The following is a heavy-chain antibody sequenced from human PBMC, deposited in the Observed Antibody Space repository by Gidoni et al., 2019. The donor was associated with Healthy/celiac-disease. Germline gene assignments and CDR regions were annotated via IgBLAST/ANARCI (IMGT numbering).Heavy chain of an antibody. D-gene: IGHD6-13*01. CDR3: ARDGKSSSSWYEESYYFDY. V-gene: IGHV3-33*01. J-gene: IGHJ4*02. Sequence: QVQLVESGGGVVQPGRSLRLSCAASGFTFSSDGMHWVRQAPGKGLEWVAVIWYDGSNKYYADSVKGRFTISRDNSKNTLYLQMNSLRAEDTAVYYCARDGKSSSSWYEESYYFDYWGQGTLVTVSS. CDR2: IWYDGSNK. CDR1: GFTFSSDG.